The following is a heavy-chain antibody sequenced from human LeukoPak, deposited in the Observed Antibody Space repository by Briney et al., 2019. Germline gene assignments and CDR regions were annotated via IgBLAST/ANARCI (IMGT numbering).Heavy chain of an antibody. CDR3: ARDPLSSYTYYYYYMDV. CDR1: GFTFSSYA. J-gene: IGHJ6*03. CDR2: ISYDGSNK. Sequence: GGSLRLSCAASGFTFSSYAMHWVRQAPGKGLEWVAVISYDGSNKYYADSVKGRFTISRDNSKSTLYLQMNSLRAEDTAVYYCARDPLSSYTYYYYYMDVWGKGTTVTVSS. V-gene: IGHV3-30-3*01. D-gene: IGHD5-12*01.